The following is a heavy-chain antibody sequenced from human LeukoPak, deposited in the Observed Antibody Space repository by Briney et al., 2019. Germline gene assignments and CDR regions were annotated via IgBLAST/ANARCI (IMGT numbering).Heavy chain of an antibody. CDR1: GGSFSGYY. CDR3: ARMTTVPRNFDY. J-gene: IGHJ4*02. Sequence: SETLSLTCAVYGGSFSGYYWSWIRQPPGKGLEWIGEINHSGSTNYNPSLKSRVTISVDTSKNQFSLKLSSVTAADTAVYYCARMTTVPRNFDYWGQGTLVTVSS. CDR2: INHSGST. V-gene: IGHV4-34*01. D-gene: IGHD4-11*01.